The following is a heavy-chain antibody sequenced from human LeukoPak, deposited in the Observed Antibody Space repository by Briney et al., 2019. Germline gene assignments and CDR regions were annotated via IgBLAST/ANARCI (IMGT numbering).Heavy chain of an antibody. CDR2: ISSSGNTI. CDR1: GFTFSDYY. Sequence: GGSLRLSCAASGFTFSDYYMSWIRQAPGKGLERVSYISSSGNTIYDTDSVKGRFTISRDNAKNSLYLQMNSLRAEDTAVYYCARGMKVRNYYYYYYYMDVWGKGTTVTVSS. CDR3: ARGMKVRNYYYYYYYMDV. D-gene: IGHD2-2*01. V-gene: IGHV3-11*01. J-gene: IGHJ6*03.